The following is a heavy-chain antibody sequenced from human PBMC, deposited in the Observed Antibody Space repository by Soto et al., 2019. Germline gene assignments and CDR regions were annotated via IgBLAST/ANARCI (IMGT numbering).Heavy chain of an antibody. J-gene: IGHJ4*02. V-gene: IGHV3-30*18. Sequence: VHLAESGGGVVQPGRSLRLSCACSGFTFSSYAMHWVRQAPGKGLEWVAVISNDGSYKYYADSLKGRFSISRDNSKNTLYLQMNSLRAEDTAVYYCAKDLYYYDSSLDDYWGQGTLVSVSS. CDR2: ISNDGSYK. CDR3: AKDLYYYDSSLDDY. CDR1: GFTFSSYA. D-gene: IGHD3-22*01.